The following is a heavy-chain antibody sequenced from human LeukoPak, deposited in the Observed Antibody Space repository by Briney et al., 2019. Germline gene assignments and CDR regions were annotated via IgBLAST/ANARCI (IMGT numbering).Heavy chain of an antibody. CDR2: ISGSGSST. CDR1: GFTFSSYA. V-gene: IGHV3-23*01. Sequence: PGGSLRLSGAVPGFTFSSYAMSWVRQAPGKGLEWVSAISGSGSSTYYADSVKGRFTISRDNSKNTLYLQMNSLRAEDTAVYYCAKFSRFGENFDYWGQGTLVTVSS. J-gene: IGHJ4*02. CDR3: AKFSRFGENFDY. D-gene: IGHD3-10*01.